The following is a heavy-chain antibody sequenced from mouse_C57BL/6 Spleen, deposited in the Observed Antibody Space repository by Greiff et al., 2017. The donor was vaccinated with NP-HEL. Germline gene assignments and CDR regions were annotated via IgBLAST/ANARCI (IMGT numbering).Heavy chain of an antibody. Sequence: VQLQQSGAELVKPGASVKLSCKASGYTFTSYWMHWVKQRPGQGLEWIGMIYPNSGSTNYNEKFKSKATLTVDKSSSTAYMQLSSLTSEDSAVYYCARGFWDWYFDVWGTGTTVTVSS. J-gene: IGHJ1*03. CDR3: ARGFWDWYFDV. CDR1: GYTFTSYW. D-gene: IGHD4-1*01. CDR2: IYPNSGST. V-gene: IGHV1-64*01.